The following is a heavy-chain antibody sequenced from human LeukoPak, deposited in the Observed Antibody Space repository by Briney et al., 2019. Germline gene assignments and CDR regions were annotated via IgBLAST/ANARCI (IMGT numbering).Heavy chain of an antibody. CDR2: ISGSGGST. J-gene: IGHJ4*02. CDR3: AKSPRYYYDSSGYSQYYFDY. V-gene: IGHV3-23*01. Sequence: GGSLRLSCAASGFTFSSYAMSWVRQAPGKGLEWVSAISGSGGSTYYADSVEGRFTISRDNSKTTLYLQMNSLRAEDTAADYCAKSPRYYYDSSGYSQYYFDYWGQGTLVTVSS. CDR1: GFTFSSYA. D-gene: IGHD3-22*01.